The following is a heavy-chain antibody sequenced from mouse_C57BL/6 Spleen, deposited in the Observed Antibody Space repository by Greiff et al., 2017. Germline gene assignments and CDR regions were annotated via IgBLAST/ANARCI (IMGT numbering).Heavy chain of an antibody. CDR2: IDPSDSYT. CDR3: ARGAPTYYFDY. CDR1: GYTFTSYW. Sequence: VQLQQPGVELVMPGASVKLSCKASGYTFTSYWMHWVKQRPGQGLEWIGEIDPSDSYTNYNQKFKGKSTLTVDKSSSTAYMQLSSLTSEDSAVYYCARGAPTYYFDYWGQGTTLTVSS. V-gene: IGHV1-69*01. D-gene: IGHD2-10*01. J-gene: IGHJ2*01.